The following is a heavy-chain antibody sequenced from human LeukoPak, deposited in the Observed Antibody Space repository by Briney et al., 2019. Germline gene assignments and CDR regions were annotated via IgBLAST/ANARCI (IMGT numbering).Heavy chain of an antibody. CDR2: INSDGRST. CDR1: GFTFRSYW. D-gene: IGHD4-17*01. Sequence: GGSLRLSCAASGFTFRSYWMHWVRQAPGKGLLWVSRINSDGRSTNYADSVKGRFTISRDNAKNTLNLQMSGLRAEDTALYYCARGNGDYVSLFDYWGQGTLVTVSS. CDR3: ARGNGDYVSLFDY. J-gene: IGHJ4*02. V-gene: IGHV3-74*01.